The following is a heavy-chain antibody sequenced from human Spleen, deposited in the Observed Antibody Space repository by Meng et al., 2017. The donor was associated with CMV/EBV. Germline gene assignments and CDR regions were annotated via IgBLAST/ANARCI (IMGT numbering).Heavy chain of an antibody. V-gene: IGHV4-4*02. Sequence: SGASIIRCNWGRWVRQSPGKGLEWIGETYHNGNINYKPSLKSRVTISVDKSKNKFSLWLTSVTNADTAVYYCAGVRGFGSSWVWFDPWGQGTLVTVSS. CDR2: TYHNGNI. D-gene: IGHD6-19*01. CDR1: GASIIRCNW. J-gene: IGHJ5*02. CDR3: AGVRGFGSSWVWFDP.